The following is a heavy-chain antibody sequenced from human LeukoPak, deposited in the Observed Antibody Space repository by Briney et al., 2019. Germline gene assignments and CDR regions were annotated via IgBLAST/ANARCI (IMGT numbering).Heavy chain of an antibody. Sequence: GGSLRLSCAASGFTFSSYGMHWVRQAPGKGLEWVAFIRYDGSNKYYADSVKGRFTISRDNSKNTLYLQMNSLRAEDTAVYYCAKDDQGYSGSCHDYWGQGTLVTVSS. D-gene: IGHD5-12*01. V-gene: IGHV3-30*02. CDR2: IRYDGSNK. CDR1: GFTFSSYG. J-gene: IGHJ4*02. CDR3: AKDDQGYSGSCHDY.